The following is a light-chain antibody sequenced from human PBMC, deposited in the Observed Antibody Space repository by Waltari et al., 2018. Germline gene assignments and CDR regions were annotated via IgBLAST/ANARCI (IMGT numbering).Light chain of an antibody. V-gene: IGKV3-20*01. Sequence: FLTQAPDTLSLSPGERATLSCRARQSVSRSRLAWYQHKPGQAPRPLIYAASTRATGIPDRCSCSGSGTDFSLSISRVEPEDFAVYYCQQYSSSVMYTFGQGTKLEIK. J-gene: IGKJ2*01. CDR3: QQYSSSVMYT. CDR1: QSVSRSR. CDR2: AAS.